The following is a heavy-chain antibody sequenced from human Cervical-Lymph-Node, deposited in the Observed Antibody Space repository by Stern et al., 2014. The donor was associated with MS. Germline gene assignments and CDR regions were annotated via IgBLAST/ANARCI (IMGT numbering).Heavy chain of an antibody. Sequence: EVQLVHSGGGLVQPGGSLRLSCAASGFTFSDHYMDWVRQAPGKGLEWVGRTRNKANSYTTEYAASVKGRFTISRDDSKNSLYLQMNSLKTEDTAVYYCALGGLLYFDYWGQGTLVTVSS. CDR1: GFTFSDHY. CDR3: ALGGLLYFDY. J-gene: IGHJ4*02. CDR2: TRNKANSYTT. D-gene: IGHD2-21*02. V-gene: IGHV3-72*01.